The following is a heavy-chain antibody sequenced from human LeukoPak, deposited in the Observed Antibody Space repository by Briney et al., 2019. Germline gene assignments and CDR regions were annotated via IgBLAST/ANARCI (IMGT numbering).Heavy chain of an antibody. CDR1: GSTFDDYA. D-gene: IGHD1-26*01. CDR3: ARDRGGSYTRGPDAFDI. J-gene: IGHJ3*02. CDR2: ISWNSGSI. V-gene: IGHV3-9*01. Sequence: GGSLRLSCAASGSTFDDYAMHWVRQAPGKGLEWVSGISWNSGSIGYADSVKGRFTISRDNAKNSLYLQMNSLRAEDTAVYYCARDRGGSYTRGPDAFDIWAQGTMVTVSS.